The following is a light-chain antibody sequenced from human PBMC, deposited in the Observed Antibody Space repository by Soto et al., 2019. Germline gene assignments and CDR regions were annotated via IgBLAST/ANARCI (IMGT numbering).Light chain of an antibody. V-gene: IGKV1-5*01. CDR1: QSIGTW. CDR2: DAS. CDR3: QQYDTYSMYT. J-gene: IGKJ2*01. Sequence: DIQMTQSPSTLSASVGDRVTITCRASQSIGTWLAWYQQKPGEAPKLLIYDASTLESGVPSRFSGSGSGTEFTLIISSLQPDDFATYYCQQYDTYSMYTFGQGTKVDIK.